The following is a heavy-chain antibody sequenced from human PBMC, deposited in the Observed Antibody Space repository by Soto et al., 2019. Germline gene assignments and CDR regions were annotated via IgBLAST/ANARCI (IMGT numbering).Heavy chain of an antibody. J-gene: IGHJ3*02. CDR2: ISGSGNST. V-gene: IGHV3-23*01. D-gene: IGHD4-17*01. CDR3: AKGTGDYRSDDAFDI. CDR1: GFRINTYA. Sequence: GGSLRLSCAASGFRINTYAMSWVRQAPGKGLEWVSVISGSGNSTYYADSVKGRFTISRDNSKNTLYLQMNSLRVEDTALYYCAKGTGDYRSDDAFDIWGQGAMVTVSS.